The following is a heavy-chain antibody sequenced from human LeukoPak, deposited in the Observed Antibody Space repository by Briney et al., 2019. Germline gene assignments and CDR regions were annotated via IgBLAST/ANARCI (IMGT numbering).Heavy chain of an antibody. D-gene: IGHD6-19*01. J-gene: IGHJ4*02. Sequence: SETLSLTCDVSGDSIISGYYWGWIRQPPGKGLEWIGSIYHSGSTTYNPSLKSRVTLSADTSKTQFSLKVRSVTAADTAIYYCGRNSSGWFFDYWGQGTLVTVSS. CDR3: GRNSSGWFFDY. V-gene: IGHV4-38-2*01. CDR2: IYHSGST. CDR1: GDSIISGYY.